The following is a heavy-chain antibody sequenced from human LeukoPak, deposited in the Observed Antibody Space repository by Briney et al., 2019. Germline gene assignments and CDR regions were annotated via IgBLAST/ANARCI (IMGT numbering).Heavy chain of an antibody. D-gene: IGHD3-22*01. J-gene: IGHJ5*02. V-gene: IGHV4-59*11. CDR2: IYYSGST. CDR3: PRDRGYDSSGYYRNWFDP. CDR1: GGSISSHY. Sequence: SETLSLTCTVSGGSISSHYRSWIRQPPGKGLEWIGYIYYSGSTNYNPSLKSRVTISVDTSKNQFSLKLSSVTAADTAVYYCPRDRGYDSSGYYRNWFDPWGQGTLVTVSS.